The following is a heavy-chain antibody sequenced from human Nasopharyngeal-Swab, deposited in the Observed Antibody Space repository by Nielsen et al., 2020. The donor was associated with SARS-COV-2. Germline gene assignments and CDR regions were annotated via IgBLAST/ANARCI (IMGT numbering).Heavy chain of an antibody. CDR3: ARGPQLLYSSGRLTKKNAFDI. Sequence: WIRQPPGKGLEWIGEISHSGSTNYNPSLKSRVTISVDTSKNQFSLKLSSVTAADTAVYYCARGPQLLYSSGRLTKKNAFDIWGQGTMVTVSS. J-gene: IGHJ3*02. V-gene: IGHV4-34*01. CDR2: ISHSGST. D-gene: IGHD6-19*01.